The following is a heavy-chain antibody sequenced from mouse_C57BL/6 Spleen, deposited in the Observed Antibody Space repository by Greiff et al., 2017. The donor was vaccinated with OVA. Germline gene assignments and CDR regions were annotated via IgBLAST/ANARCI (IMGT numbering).Heavy chain of an antibody. CDR3: TGDGYSAWFAY. J-gene: IGHJ3*01. CDR1: GFTFSNYW. V-gene: IGHV6-3*01. D-gene: IGHD2-3*01. CDR2: IRLKSDNDAT. Sequence: EVQRVESGGGLVQPGGSMKLSCVASGFTFSNYWMNWVRQSPEKGLEWVAQIRLKSDNDATHYAESVKGRFTISRDDSKSSVYLQMNNIRAEDTGIYYCTGDGYSAWFAYWGQGTLVTVSA.